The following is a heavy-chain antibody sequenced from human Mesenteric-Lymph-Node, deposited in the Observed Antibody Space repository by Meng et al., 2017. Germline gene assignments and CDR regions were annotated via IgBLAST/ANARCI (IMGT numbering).Heavy chain of an antibody. CDR3: AKGRANYFGSKHNYFDS. D-gene: IGHD3-10*01. Sequence: QVPLQQRGAGRWKLSGTPPPPCAVYGASFTAYYWTWIRQAPGKGPEWIGEVTHSGSTTYNPSLASRVSISVDKPKKQFSLTLNSVTAADTAVYYCAKGRANYFGSKHNYFDSWGQGTLVTVSS. V-gene: IGHV4-34*01. CDR1: GASFTAYY. CDR2: VTHSGST. J-gene: IGHJ5*01.